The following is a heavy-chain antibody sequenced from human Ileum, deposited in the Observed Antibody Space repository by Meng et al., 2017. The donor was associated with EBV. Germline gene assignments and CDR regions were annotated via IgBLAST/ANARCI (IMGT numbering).Heavy chain of an antibody. V-gene: IGHV4-34*01. D-gene: IGHD3-10*01. J-gene: IGHJ5*02. Sequence: QLQQWGAGLLKPSATLSLTCAVYGWSFSGYYWSWIRQPPGKGLEWIGEINHSGSTNYNPSLKSRVTISVDTSKNQFSLKLSSVTAADTAVYYCARASYGSGSPLGESWFDPWGQGTLVTVSS. CDR2: INHSGST. CDR1: GWSFSGYY. CDR3: ARASYGSGSPLGESWFDP.